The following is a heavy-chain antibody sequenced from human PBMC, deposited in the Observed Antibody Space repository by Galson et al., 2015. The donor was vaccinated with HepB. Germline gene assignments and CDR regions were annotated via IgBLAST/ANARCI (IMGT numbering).Heavy chain of an antibody. J-gene: IGHJ6*02. V-gene: IGHV3-48*03. CDR2: ISSSGSTI. Sequence: SLRLSCAASGFTFSSYEMNWVRQAPGKGLEWVSYISSSGSTIYYADSVKGRFTISRDNAKNSLYLQMNGLRAEDTAVYYCARDQAVRGKGGGMDVWGQGTTVTVSS. CDR3: ARDQAVRGKGGGMDV. CDR1: GFTFSSYE. D-gene: IGHD3-10*01.